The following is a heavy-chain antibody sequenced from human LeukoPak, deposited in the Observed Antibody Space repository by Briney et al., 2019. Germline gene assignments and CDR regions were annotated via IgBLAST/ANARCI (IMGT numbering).Heavy chain of an antibody. J-gene: IGHJ3*02. CDR2: IYTSGST. D-gene: IGHD4-17*01. CDR3: ARAFVTTGGPDAFDI. V-gene: IGHV4-61*02. CDR1: GGSISSGSYY. Sequence: SQTLSLTCTVSGGSISSGSYYWSWIRQPAGKGLEWIGRIYTSGSTNYNPSLKSRVTMSVDTSKNQFSLKLSSVTAADTAVYYCARAFVTTGGPDAFDIWGQGTMVTVSS.